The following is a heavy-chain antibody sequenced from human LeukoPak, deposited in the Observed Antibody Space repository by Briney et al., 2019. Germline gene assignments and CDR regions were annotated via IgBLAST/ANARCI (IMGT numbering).Heavy chain of an antibody. Sequence: AGGSLRLSCAASGFTFNNYNMNWVRQAPGRALEWVSSITSSGTYIFYADSVKGRFTISRDNAKDSLYLQMNSLGPEDTAVYYCARDPYSGNYGNYYYYYMDVWGKGTTVTVSS. J-gene: IGHJ6*03. V-gene: IGHV3-21*01. CDR3: ARDPYSGNYGNYYYYYMDV. CDR1: GFTFNNYN. D-gene: IGHD1-26*01. CDR2: ITSSGTYI.